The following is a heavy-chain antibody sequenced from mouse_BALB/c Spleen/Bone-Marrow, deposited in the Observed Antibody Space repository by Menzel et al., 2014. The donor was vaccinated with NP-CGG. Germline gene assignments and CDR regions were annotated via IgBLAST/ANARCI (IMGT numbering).Heavy chain of an antibody. CDR1: GFTFSNYG. J-gene: IGHJ3*01. Sequence: EVQLQESGGGLVQPGGSLKLSCAASGFTFSNYGMSWVRQTPDKRLEMIATINVNGDTTYHPDSVKGRFTISRDNVKXTLYLQMSSLKSEDTAMYYCARGYDYSSWFAYWGQGTLVTVSA. CDR3: ARGYDYSSWFAY. V-gene: IGHV5-6-3*01. CDR2: INVNGDTT. D-gene: IGHD2-4*01.